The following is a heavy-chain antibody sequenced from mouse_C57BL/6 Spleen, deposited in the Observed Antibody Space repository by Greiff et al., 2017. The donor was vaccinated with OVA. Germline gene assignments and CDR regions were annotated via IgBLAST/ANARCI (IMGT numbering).Heavy chain of an antibody. CDR2: ILPGSGST. J-gene: IGHJ1*03. CDR1: GYTFTGYW. D-gene: IGHD1-1*01. Sequence: LQESGAELMKPGASVKLSCKATGYTFTGYWIEWVKQRPGHGLEWIGEILPGSGSTNYNEKFKGKATFTADTSSNTAYMQLSSLTTEDSAIYYCARKDPYYYGSSWYFDVWGTGTTVTVSS. CDR3: ARKDPYYYGSSWYFDV. V-gene: IGHV1-9*01.